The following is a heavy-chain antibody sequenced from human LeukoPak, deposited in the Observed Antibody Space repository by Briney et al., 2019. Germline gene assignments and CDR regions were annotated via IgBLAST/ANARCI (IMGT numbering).Heavy chain of an antibody. CDR1: GYTFTSYG. Sequence: RASVKVSCKASGYTFTSYGISWVRQAPGQGLEWMGWISAYNGNTNYAQKLQGRVTMTTDTSTSTAYMELRSLRSDDTAVYYCARVEGIAAAGTSFDYWGQGTLSPSPQ. V-gene: IGHV1-18*01. D-gene: IGHD6-13*01. J-gene: IGHJ4*02. CDR2: ISAYNGNT. CDR3: ARVEGIAAAGTSFDY.